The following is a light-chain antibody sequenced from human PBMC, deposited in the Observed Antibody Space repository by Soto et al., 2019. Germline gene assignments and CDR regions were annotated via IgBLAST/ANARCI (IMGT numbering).Light chain of an antibody. J-gene: IGKJ4*01. CDR1: QGISTY. CDR3: QQLKSYPLT. Sequence: DIQLPQSPSFLSASVGDRVTITCRATQGISTYLAWYQQNPGKAPKLLIYAASTLQSGVPSRFSGSGSGTGFTLTISSLRPEDFATYYCQQLKSYPLTFGGGTKVEIK. V-gene: IGKV1-9*01. CDR2: AAS.